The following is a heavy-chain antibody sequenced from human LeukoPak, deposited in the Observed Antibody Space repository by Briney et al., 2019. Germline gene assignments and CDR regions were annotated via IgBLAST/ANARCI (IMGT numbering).Heavy chain of an antibody. CDR3: ARDGYSSSWGNDI. J-gene: IGHJ3*02. CDR2: IYTSGST. Sequence: PSETLSLTCTVSGGSISSYYWGWIRQPAGKGLEWIGRIYTSGSTNYNPSLKSRVTMSVDTSKNQFSLKLSSVTAADTAVYYCARDGYSSSWGNDIWGQGTMVTVSS. V-gene: IGHV4-4*07. CDR1: GGSISSYY. D-gene: IGHD6-13*01.